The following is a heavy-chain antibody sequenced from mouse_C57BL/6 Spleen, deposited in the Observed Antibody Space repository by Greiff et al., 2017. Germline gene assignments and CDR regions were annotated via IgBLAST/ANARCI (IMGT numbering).Heavy chain of an antibody. D-gene: IGHD1-1*01. CDR1: GYAFTNYL. Sequence: QVQLKQSGAELVRPGTSVKVSCKASGYAFTNYLIEWVKQRPGQGLEWIGVINPGSGGTNYNEKFKGKATLTADKSSSTAYMQLSSLTSEDSAVYFCAREVITTVVARGYFDVWGTGTTVTVSS. V-gene: IGHV1-54*01. CDR2: INPGSGGT. J-gene: IGHJ1*03. CDR3: AREVITTVVARGYFDV.